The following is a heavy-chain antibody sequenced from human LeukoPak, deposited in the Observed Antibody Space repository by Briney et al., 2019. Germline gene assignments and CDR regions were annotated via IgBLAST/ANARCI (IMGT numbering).Heavy chain of an antibody. Sequence: ASVKVSCKASGYTFTSYGISWVRQAPGQGLEWMGWISAYNGNTNYAQKLQGRVTMTTDTSTSTAYMELRSLRSDDTAVYYCARDGDDYYYDSSGYDYGMDVWGQGTTVTVSS. V-gene: IGHV1-18*01. CDR1: GYTFTSYG. CDR2: ISAYNGNT. CDR3: ARDGDDYYYDSSGYDYGMDV. J-gene: IGHJ6*02. D-gene: IGHD3-22*01.